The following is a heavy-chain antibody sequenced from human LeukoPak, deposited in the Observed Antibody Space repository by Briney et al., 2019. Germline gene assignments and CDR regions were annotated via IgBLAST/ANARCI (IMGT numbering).Heavy chain of an antibody. CDR2: IRAYNGNT. D-gene: IGHD2-2*01. CDR1: GYTVSSYG. Sequence: ALVKVSCKASGYTVSSYGVSWVPRAAGQGVKGMGWIRAYNGNTNYAQKLQGRVTTTTATSTSTAYMELRSLRSDDTAVYYCARDQLPDIVVVLNYYYGMDVWGQGTTVTVSS. J-gene: IGHJ6*02. V-gene: IGHV1-18*01. CDR3: ARDQLPDIVVVLNYYYGMDV.